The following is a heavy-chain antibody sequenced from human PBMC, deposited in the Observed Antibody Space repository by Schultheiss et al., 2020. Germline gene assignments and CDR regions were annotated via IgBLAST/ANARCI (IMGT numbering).Heavy chain of an antibody. CDR1: GLTVSINY. CDR2: LSGSGIHT. J-gene: IGHJ4*02. V-gene: IGHV3-53*01. CDR3: AQSPNWYKPDY. D-gene: IGHD1-1*01. Sequence: GGSLRLSCAASGLTVSINYMTWVRQAPGKGLEWVSGLSGSGIHTYYADSVRGRFTISRDNSKNTLFLQLDSLRADDTAVYYCAQSPNWYKPDYWGQGTVVTVSS.